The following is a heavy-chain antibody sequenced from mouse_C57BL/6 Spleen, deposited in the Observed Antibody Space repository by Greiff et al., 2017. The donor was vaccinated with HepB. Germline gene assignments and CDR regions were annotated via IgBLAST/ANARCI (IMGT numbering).Heavy chain of an antibody. Sequence: QVQLQQPGAELVMPGASVKLSCKASGYTFTSYWMHRVKQRPGQGLEWIGEIDPSDSYTNYNQKFKGKSTLTVDKSSSTAYMQLSSLTSEDSAVYYCARGGGLRGVDYWGQGTTLTVSS. CDR3: ARGGGLRGVDY. CDR2: IDPSDSYT. D-gene: IGHD2-4*01. V-gene: IGHV1-69*01. J-gene: IGHJ2*01. CDR1: GYTFTSYW.